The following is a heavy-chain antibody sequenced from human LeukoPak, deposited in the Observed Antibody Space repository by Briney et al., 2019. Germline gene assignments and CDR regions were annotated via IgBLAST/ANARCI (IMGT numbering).Heavy chain of an antibody. CDR3: ARDWNSMIVVRSDKWFDP. CDR1: GGTFSSYA. J-gene: IGHJ5*02. V-gene: IGHV1-69*13. Sequence: ASVKVSCKASGGTFSSYAISWVRQAPGQGLEWMGGIIPIFGTANYAQKFQGRVTITADESTSTAYMELSSLRSGDTAVYYCARDWNSMIVVRSDKWFDPWGQGTLVTVSS. D-gene: IGHD3-22*01. CDR2: IIPIFGTA.